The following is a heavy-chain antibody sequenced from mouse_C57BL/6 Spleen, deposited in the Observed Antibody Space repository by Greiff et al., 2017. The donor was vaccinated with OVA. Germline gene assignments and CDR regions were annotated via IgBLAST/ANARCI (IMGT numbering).Heavy chain of an antibody. CDR1: GYAFSSSW. CDR3: ARGLRASGFAY. Sequence: QVQLKESGPELVKPGASVKISCKASGYAFSSSWMNWVKQRPGKGLEWIGRIYPGDGDTNYNGKFKGKATLTADKSSSTAYMQLSSLTSEDSAVYFCARGLRASGFAYWGQGTLVTVSA. CDR2: IYPGDGDT. D-gene: IGHD1-1*01. J-gene: IGHJ3*01. V-gene: IGHV1-82*01.